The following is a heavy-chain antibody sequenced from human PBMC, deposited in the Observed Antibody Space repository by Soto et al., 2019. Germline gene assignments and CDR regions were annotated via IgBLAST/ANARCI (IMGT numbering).Heavy chain of an antibody. CDR3: ARLFSQKTGTTDY. V-gene: IGHV1-69*13. CDR2: IIPIFGTA. D-gene: IGHD1-1*01. CDR1: GGTFSSYA. Sequence: GASVKVSCKASGGTFSSYAISWVRQAPGQGLEWMGGIIPIFGTANYAQKFQGRVTITADESTSTAYMELSSLRSEDTAVYYCARLFSQKTGTTDYWGQGTLVTVSS. J-gene: IGHJ4*02.